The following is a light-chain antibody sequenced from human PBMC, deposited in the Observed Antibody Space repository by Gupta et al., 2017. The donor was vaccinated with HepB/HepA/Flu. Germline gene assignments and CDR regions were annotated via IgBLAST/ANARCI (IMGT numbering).Light chain of an antibody. CDR1: ISDVVVYNY. CDR3: SSYAGNNNYV. Sequence: SALPQPPSASGSPSKSVPISCAGTISDVVVYNYVSWYQQHPGKAPKLLIYEVSKRPSGVPDRFSGSKSGNTASLTVSGLQAEDEANYYCSSYAGNNNYVFGTGTEVTVL. V-gene: IGLV2-8*01. J-gene: IGLJ1*01. CDR2: EVS.